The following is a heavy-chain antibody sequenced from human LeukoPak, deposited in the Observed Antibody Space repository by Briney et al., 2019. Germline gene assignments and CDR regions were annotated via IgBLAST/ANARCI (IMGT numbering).Heavy chain of an antibody. J-gene: IGHJ4*02. CDR3: ARDKSGNSGWYSYFDY. Sequence: GASVKVSCKASGYTFTRYYMHWVRQAPGQGREWMGWINPNSGGTNYAQKFQGRVTMTRDTSISTAYMELSRLRSDDTAVYYCARDKSGNSGWYSYFDYWGQGTLVTVSS. V-gene: IGHV1-2*02. D-gene: IGHD6-19*01. CDR2: INPNSGGT. CDR1: GYTFTRYY.